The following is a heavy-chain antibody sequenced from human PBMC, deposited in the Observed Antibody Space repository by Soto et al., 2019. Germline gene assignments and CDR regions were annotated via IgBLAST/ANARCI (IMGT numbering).Heavy chain of an antibody. CDR3: AKWSGIAVAGPPGRWFDP. J-gene: IGHJ5*02. CDR2: ISGSGGST. CDR1: GFTFSSYG. D-gene: IGHD6-19*01. Sequence: PGGSLRLSCAASGFTFSSYGLNWVRQAPGKGLEWVSAISGSGGSTYYADSVKGRFTISRDNSKNTLYLQMNSLRAEDTAVYYCAKWSGIAVAGPPGRWFDPWGQGTLVTVSS. V-gene: IGHV3-23*01.